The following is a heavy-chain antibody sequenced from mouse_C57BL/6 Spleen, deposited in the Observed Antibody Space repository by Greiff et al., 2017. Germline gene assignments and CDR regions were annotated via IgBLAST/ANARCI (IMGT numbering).Heavy chain of an antibody. J-gene: IGHJ1*03. CDR3: ARHYDYDRWYFDV. V-gene: IGHV1-22*01. D-gene: IGHD2-4*01. Sequence: VQLQQSGPELVKPGASVKMSCKASGYTFTDYNMHWVKQSHGKSLEWIGYINPNNGGTSYNQKFKGKATLTVNKSSSTAYMELRSLTSEDSAVYYCARHYDYDRWYFDVWGTGTTVTVSS. CDR1: GYTFTDYN. CDR2: INPNNGGT.